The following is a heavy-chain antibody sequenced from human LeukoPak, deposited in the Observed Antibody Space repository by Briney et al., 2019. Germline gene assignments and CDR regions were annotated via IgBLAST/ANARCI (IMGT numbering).Heavy chain of an antibody. V-gene: IGHV1-8*01. CDR2: MIPSSGNT. CDR3: AGITMVRGSPAD. Sequence: ASVKVSCKASGYTFTSYDINWVRQATGQGLEWMGWMIPSSGNTGYAQNFQGRVTMTRNTSISTAYMELSRLRSDDTAVYYCAGITMVRGSPADWGQGTLVTVSS. D-gene: IGHD3-10*01. CDR1: GYTFTSYD. J-gene: IGHJ4*02.